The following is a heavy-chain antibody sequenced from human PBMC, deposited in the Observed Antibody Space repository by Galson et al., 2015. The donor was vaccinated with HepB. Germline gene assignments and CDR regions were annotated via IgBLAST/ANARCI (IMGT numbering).Heavy chain of an antibody. CDR3: TRGDSKIYCSGGSCYFFSQGLTYYSYVMDV. CDR2: MSYDGNNK. J-gene: IGHJ6*02. Sequence: SLRLSCAVSGFTFSSYALHWVRQAPGKGLEWVAVMSYDGNNKLYADSVMGRFTISRDNSKNTLYLHISSLRAEDTAVYYCTRGDSKIYCSGGSCYFFSQGLTYYSYVMDVWGQGTTVSVSS. CDR1: GFTFSSYA. V-gene: IGHV3-30-3*01. D-gene: IGHD2-15*01.